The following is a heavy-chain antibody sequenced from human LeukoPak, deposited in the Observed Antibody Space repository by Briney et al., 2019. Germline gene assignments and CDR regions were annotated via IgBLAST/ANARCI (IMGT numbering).Heavy chain of an antibody. CDR2: TYYRSKWYN. CDR3: ARGWGKLDY. Sequence: SQTLSLTCAISGDSVSSNSVVWTWIRQSPSRGLEWLGRTYYRSKWYNDYAVSVKSRITISPDASKNQFSLQLSSVTPEDTAVYYCARGWGKLDYWGQGTLVTVSS. CDR1: GDSVSSNSVV. D-gene: IGHD7-27*01. J-gene: IGHJ4*02. V-gene: IGHV6-1*01.